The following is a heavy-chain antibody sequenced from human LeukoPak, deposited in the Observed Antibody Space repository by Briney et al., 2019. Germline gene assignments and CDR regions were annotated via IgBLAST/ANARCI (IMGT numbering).Heavy chain of an antibody. V-gene: IGHV3-23*01. J-gene: IGHJ5*02. D-gene: IGHD1-1*01. CDR2: ISGSGGST. CDR1: GFTFSSYA. CDR3: AKGPSKQLLTSNWFDP. Sequence: GGSLRLSCAASGFTFSSYAMSWVRQAPGKGLEWVSAISGSGGSTYYADSGKGRFTISRDNSKNTLYLQMNSLRAEDTAVYYCAKGPSKQLLTSNWFDPWGQGTLVTVSS.